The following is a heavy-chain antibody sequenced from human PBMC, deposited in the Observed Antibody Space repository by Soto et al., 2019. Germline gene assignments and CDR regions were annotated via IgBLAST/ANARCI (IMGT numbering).Heavy chain of an antibody. V-gene: IGHV1-18*01. J-gene: IGHJ3*02. CDR3: ASPYYDSSGYYYAFDI. CDR1: GYTFTSYG. D-gene: IGHD3-22*01. CDR2: ISGYNGNT. Sequence: ASVKVSCKASGYTFTSYGISWVRQAPGQGLEWMGWISGYNGNTNYAQKLQGRVTMTTETSTSTAYMELRSLRSDDTAVYYCASPYYDSSGYYYAFDIWGKGTMFTFPS.